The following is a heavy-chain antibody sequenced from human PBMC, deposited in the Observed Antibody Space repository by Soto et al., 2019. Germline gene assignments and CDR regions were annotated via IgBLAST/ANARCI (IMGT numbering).Heavy chain of an antibody. D-gene: IGHD3-9*01. CDR1: GFTFSSYS. V-gene: IGHV3-21*01. Sequence: PGGSLRLSCAASGFTFSSYSMNWVRQAPGKGLEWVSSISSSSSYIYYADSVKGRFNISRDNAKNSLFLQMNSLRAEDTAVYYCARDLRYDILTGSDAFDIWGQGTMVTVSS. CDR2: ISSSSSYI. CDR3: ARDLRYDILTGSDAFDI. J-gene: IGHJ3*02.